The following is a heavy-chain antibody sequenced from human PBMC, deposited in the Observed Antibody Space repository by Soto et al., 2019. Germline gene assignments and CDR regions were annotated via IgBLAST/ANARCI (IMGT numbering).Heavy chain of an antibody. CDR1: GFTFSSYG. CDR3: ARARGDYDYYGMDL. J-gene: IGHJ6*02. Sequence: QVQLVESGGGVVQPGRSLRLSCAASGFTFSSYGMHWVRQAPGKGQEWVAVIWYNGSNKYYADSVKGRFTISRDNSKNPLYLHMNNSRAEDTAVFYCARARGDYDYYGMDLWGQGNTVTVSS. CDR2: IWYNGSNK. D-gene: IGHD4-17*01. V-gene: IGHV3-33*01.